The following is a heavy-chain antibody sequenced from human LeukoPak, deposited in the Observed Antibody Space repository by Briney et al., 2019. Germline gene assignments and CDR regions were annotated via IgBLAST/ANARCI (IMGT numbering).Heavy chain of an antibody. CDR3: AIRPQPIVVVTAIQGSY. CDR2: ISGSGGST. V-gene: IGHV3-23*01. J-gene: IGHJ4*02. D-gene: IGHD2-21*02. CDR1: GGSISSYY. Sequence: QPSETLSLTCTVSGGSISSYYWSWVRQAPGKGLEWVSAISGSGGSTYYADSVKGRFTISRDNSKNTLYLQMNSLRAEDTAVYYCAIRPQPIVVVTAIQGSYWGQGTLVTVSS.